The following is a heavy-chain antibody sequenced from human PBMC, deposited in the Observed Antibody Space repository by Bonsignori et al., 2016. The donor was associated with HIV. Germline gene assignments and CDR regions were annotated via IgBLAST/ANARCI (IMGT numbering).Heavy chain of an antibody. J-gene: IGHJ4*02. CDR3: ARDLRSGRWLQLAYYFDY. V-gene: IGHV1-2*02. CDR2: INPHSGGT. D-gene: IGHD5-24*01. Sequence: WVRQAPGQGLEWMGWINPHSGGTNYAQKFQGRVTMTRDTSISTAYMELSRLRSDDTAVYYCARDLRSGRWLQLAYYFDYWGQGTLVTVSS.